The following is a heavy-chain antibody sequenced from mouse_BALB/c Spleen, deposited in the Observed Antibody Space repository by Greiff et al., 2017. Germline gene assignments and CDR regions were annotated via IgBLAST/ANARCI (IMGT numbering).Heavy chain of an antibody. V-gene: IGHV2-6-2*01. CDR2: IWSDGST. D-gene: IGHD1-1*01. CDR3: ARQYYYGSSSYAMDY. Sequence: VKLLESGPDLVAPSQSLSITCTVSGFSLTSYGVHWVRQPPGKGLEWLVVIWSDGSTTYNSALKSRLSISKDNSKSQVFLKMNSLQTDDTAMYYCARQYYYGSSSYAMDYWGQGTSVTVSS. J-gene: IGHJ4*01. CDR1: GFSLTSYG.